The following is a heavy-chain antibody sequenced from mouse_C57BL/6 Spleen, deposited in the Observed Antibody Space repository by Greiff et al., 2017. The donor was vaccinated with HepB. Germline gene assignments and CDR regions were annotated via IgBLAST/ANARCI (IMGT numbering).Heavy chain of an antibody. V-gene: IGHV5-17*01. CDR1: GFTFSDYG. D-gene: IGHD1-1*01. Sequence: EVKLVESGGGLVKPGGSLKLSCAASGFTFSDYGMHWVRQAPEKGLEWVAYISTGSSTIYYADTMKGRFTIARDNAKNTLFLQMTSLRSENTAIYYGARGEITTVVAPFAYWGQGTLVTVSA. CDR2: ISTGSSTI. CDR3: ARGEITTVVAPFAY. J-gene: IGHJ3*01.